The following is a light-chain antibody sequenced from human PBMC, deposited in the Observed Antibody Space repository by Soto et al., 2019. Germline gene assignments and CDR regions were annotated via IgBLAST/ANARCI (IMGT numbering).Light chain of an antibody. CDR2: EVS. J-gene: IGLJ1*01. CDR1: SSDVSGYNY. CDR3: SSYTSRNTLDYV. Sequence: QSALTQPASVSGSPGQSITISCTGTSSDVSGYNYVSWYQQHPGKAPKLMIYEVSNRPSGVSNRFSGSMSGNTASLTISGLQAEDEADYYCSSYTSRNTLDYVFGTGTKLTVL. V-gene: IGLV2-14*01.